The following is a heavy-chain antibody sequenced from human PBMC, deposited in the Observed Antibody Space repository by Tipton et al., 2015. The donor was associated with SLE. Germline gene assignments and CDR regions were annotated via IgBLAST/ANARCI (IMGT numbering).Heavy chain of an antibody. V-gene: IGHV3-48*03. J-gene: IGHJ4*02. Sequence: GSLRLSCAASGFNLSSYDMNWVRQAPGKGLEWLSYISDSSSSTKYADSVKGRFTVSRDNAKNSLYLQMNSLRAEDTAVYYCANRRGSNYRYWGQGTLVTVSS. CDR2: ISDSSSST. CDR1: GFNLSSYD. D-gene: IGHD5-24*01. CDR3: ANRRGSNYRY.